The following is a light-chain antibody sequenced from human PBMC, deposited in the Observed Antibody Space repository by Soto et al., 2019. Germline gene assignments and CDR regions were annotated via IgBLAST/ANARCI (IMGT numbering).Light chain of an antibody. V-gene: IGKV1-5*03. Sequence: DIKMTQSPSTLSASVGDRVTITCRASQSISRWLAWYQQKPGTAPKLVIYKASSLESGVPSRLSGRGSGTDFIITISSLQPDDFVTYYCQQYNSYWTFGQGTKVDI. CDR2: KAS. CDR1: QSISRW. J-gene: IGKJ1*01. CDR3: QQYNSYWT.